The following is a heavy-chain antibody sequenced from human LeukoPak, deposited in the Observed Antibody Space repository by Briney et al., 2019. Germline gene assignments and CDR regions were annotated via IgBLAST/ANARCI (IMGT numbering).Heavy chain of an antibody. Sequence: SEILSLTCAVYGGSFSGYYWSWIRQPPGKGLEWIGEINHSGSTNYNPSLKSRVTISVDTSKNQFSLKLSSVTAADTAVYYCAREGLQVGATPFDYWGQGTLVTVSS. CDR3: AREGLQVGATPFDY. J-gene: IGHJ4*02. CDR1: GGSFSGYY. CDR2: INHSGST. V-gene: IGHV4-34*01. D-gene: IGHD1-26*01.